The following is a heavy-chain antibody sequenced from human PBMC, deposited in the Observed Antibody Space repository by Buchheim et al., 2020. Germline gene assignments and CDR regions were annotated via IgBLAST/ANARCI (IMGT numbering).Heavy chain of an antibody. Sequence: QVHLVESGGGVVQPGKSLKLSCAASGFSFSSYGMHWVRQAPGKGLEWVAVIWYDGTDKYYADSVKGRFTISRDNSRNTMSLQMHSLRVEDTAVYYCASGVGLYGAGTQFDYWGQGTL. CDR2: IWYDGTDK. CDR1: GFSFSSYG. CDR3: ASGVGLYGAGTQFDY. D-gene: IGHD3-10*01. V-gene: IGHV3-33*01. J-gene: IGHJ4*02.